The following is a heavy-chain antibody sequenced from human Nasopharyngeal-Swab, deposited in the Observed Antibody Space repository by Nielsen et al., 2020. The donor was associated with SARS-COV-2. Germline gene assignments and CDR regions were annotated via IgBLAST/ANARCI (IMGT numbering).Heavy chain of an antibody. Sequence: SVKVSCKASGYTFTSYGISWVRQAPGQGLEWMGWISAYNGNTNYEQKLQGRVTMTTDTSTSTAYMELRSLRSDDTAVYYCARDGLYDYVWGSYRYRWFDPWGQGTLVTVSS. CDR1: GYTFTSYG. D-gene: IGHD3-16*02. V-gene: IGHV1-18*01. J-gene: IGHJ5*02. CDR3: ARDGLYDYVWGSYRYRWFDP. CDR2: ISAYNGNT.